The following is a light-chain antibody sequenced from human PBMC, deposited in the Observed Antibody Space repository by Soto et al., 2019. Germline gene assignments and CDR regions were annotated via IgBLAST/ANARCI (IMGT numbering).Light chain of an antibody. CDR2: AAS. CDR3: QQHHSNPYT. CDR1: QGITNY. V-gene: IGKV1-9*01. Sequence: DIQLTQSPSFLSASVGDRVTITCRASQGITNYLAWYQQKPGTAPQLLIYAASTLQSGVPSRFSGSGSGTHCALTISSLQPEDFTSYYCQQHHSNPYTFGQGTKVEI. J-gene: IGKJ2*01.